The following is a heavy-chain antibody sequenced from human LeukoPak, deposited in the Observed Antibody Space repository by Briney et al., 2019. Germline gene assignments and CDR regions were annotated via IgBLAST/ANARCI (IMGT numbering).Heavy chain of an antibody. CDR3: ARVHYQEPNNWFGP. CDR1: GYTFSRSD. Sequence: ASVKVSCKAAGYTFSRSDINWVRQATGHGLEWMGWMNPNSGNTGFAQKFKGRLTMTRDTSIGTAYMELSSLKPEDTAVYYCARVHYQEPNNWFGPWGQGTQVTVSS. D-gene: IGHD2-2*01. CDR2: MNPNSGNT. J-gene: IGHJ5*02. V-gene: IGHV1-8*02.